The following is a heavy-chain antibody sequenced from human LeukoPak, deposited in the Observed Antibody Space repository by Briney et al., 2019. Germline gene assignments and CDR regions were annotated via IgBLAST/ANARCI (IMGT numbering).Heavy chain of an antibody. CDR1: GFTFSSYA. V-gene: IGHV3-30*01. J-gene: IGHJ3*02. D-gene: IGHD3-16*01. Sequence: GRSLRLSCAASGFTFSSYAMHWVRQAPGKGLEWVAVISYDGSNKYYADSVKGRFTISRDNSKNTLYLQMNSLRAEDTAVYYCAREGAGAFDIWGQGTMVTDSS. CDR3: AREGAGAFDI. CDR2: ISYDGSNK.